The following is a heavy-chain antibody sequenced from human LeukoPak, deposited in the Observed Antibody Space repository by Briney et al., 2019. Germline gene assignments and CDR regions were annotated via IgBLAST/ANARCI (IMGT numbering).Heavy chain of an antibody. Sequence: ASVKVSCKASGYTFTSYYIHWVRQAPGQGLEWMGIINPSGGSTNYAQKFQGRVTMTRDTSTSAVYMELSSLRSEDTAMYYCAKWTTTYLDYWGQGTLVTVSS. D-gene: IGHD1-1*01. CDR2: INPSGGST. CDR1: GYTFTSYY. V-gene: IGHV1-46*01. CDR3: AKWTTTYLDY. J-gene: IGHJ4*02.